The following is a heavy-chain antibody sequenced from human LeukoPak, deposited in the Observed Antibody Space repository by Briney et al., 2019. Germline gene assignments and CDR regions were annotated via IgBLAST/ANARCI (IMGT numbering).Heavy chain of an antibody. Sequence: GGSLRLSCAASGFTFNNYAMTWVRQAPGKGLEWVSTIIGSGGNTDYADSVKGRFTISRDNSKDTLFLQMDSLRVEDTAVYYCATSCSGGDCYSFASWGQGTLVTVSS. V-gene: IGHV3-23*01. CDR2: IIGSGGNT. CDR1: GFTFNNYA. J-gene: IGHJ5*01. CDR3: ATSCSGGDCYSFAS. D-gene: IGHD2-15*01.